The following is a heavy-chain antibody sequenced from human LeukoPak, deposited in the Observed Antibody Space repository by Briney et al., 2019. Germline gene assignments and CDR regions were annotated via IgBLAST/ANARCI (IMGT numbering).Heavy chain of an antibody. D-gene: IGHD3-22*01. Sequence: GGSLRLSCVASGFTFTNAWMSWVRQAPGKGLEWVGHIKSKTDGGTTDYAAPVKGRLIISRDDSKHTLYLQMNSLKTDDTAVYYCTKYDTSVNFDYWGQGTLVTVSS. CDR2: IKSKTDGGTT. CDR1: GFTFTNAW. J-gene: IGHJ4*02. V-gene: IGHV3-15*01. CDR3: TKYDTSVNFDY.